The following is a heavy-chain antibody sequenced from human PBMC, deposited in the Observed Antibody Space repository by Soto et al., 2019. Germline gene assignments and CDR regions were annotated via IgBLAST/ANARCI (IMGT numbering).Heavy chain of an antibody. D-gene: IGHD6-19*01. CDR1: GFTFSSYA. CDR2: ISGSGGST. Sequence: GGSLRLSCAASGFTFSSYAMSWVRQAPGKGLEWVSAISGSGGSTYYADSVKGRFTISRDNSKNTLYLQMNSLRAEDTAVYYCAKSSSGWYGFRNGYWGQGTLVTVSS. V-gene: IGHV3-23*01. CDR3: AKSSSGWYGFRNGY. J-gene: IGHJ4*02.